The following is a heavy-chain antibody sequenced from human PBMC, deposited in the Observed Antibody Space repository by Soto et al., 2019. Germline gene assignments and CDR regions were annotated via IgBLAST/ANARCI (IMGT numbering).Heavy chain of an antibody. CDR3: AREGEQDYGDYFYWYFDL. D-gene: IGHD4-17*01. J-gene: IGHJ2*01. V-gene: IGHV1-18*01. Sequence: VQQVQSGAEVKKPGASVKVSCKASGYTFTSYGISWVRQAPGQGLEWMGWISAYNGNTNYAQKLQGRVTMTTDTSTSTAYMELRSLRSDDTAVYYCAREGEQDYGDYFYWYFDLWGRGTLVTVSS. CDR2: ISAYNGNT. CDR1: GYTFTSYG.